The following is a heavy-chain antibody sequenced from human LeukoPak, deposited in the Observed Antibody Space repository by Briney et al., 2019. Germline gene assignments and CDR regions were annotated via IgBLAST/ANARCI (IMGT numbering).Heavy chain of an antibody. V-gene: IGHV3-7*01. CDR2: IKQDGTET. D-gene: IGHD3-3*01. CDR1: GLTFNRYW. Sequence: GGSRRLSCVASGLTFNRYWMSWLRQVPGKGLEWVANIKQDGTETHYVDSVKGRFTISRDNAKSSLYLQMNSLRAEDTAVYYCARDCLGSQFWSGYYLGPDNYFDYWGQGSLVTVSS. J-gene: IGHJ4*02. CDR3: ARDCLGSQFWSGYYLGPDNYFDY.